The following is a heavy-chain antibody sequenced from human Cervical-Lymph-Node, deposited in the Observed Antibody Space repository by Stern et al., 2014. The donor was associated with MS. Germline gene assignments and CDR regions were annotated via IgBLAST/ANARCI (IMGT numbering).Heavy chain of an antibody. D-gene: IGHD3-10*01. J-gene: IGHJ6*02. CDR1: GGTFSIYA. CDR3: VKSNYDGGNGFYHYAMDV. CDR2: IIPMFRYV. Sequence: QVQLVQSGAEVKKPGSSVTVSCKASGGTFSIYAIHWVRQAPGQGLEWMGGIIPMFRYVNYAQKLQGRVTITSDESTSTHYMEMSNLRSEETAVYFCVKSNYDGGNGFYHYAMDVWGQGTTVIVSS. V-gene: IGHV1-69*01.